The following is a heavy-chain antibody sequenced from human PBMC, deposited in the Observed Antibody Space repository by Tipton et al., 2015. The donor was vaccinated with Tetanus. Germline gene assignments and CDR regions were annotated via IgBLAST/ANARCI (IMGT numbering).Heavy chain of an antibody. V-gene: IGHV1-46*01. Sequence: QVQLVQSGAEAKKPGASVKVSCKTSGYTFTSYDINWVRQATGQGLEWMGMVNPSGGSGRYSQNFEGRVTMTSDTSTNTVYMELSSLRSDDTTVYSCARDDCGSTNCLFYWGQGTLVTVSS. CDR3: ARDDCGSTNCLFY. CDR1: GYTFTSYD. D-gene: IGHD2-2*01. J-gene: IGHJ4*02. CDR2: VNPSGGSG.